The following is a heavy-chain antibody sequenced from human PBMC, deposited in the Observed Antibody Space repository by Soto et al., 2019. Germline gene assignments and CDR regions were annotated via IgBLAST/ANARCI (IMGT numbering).Heavy chain of an antibody. CDR1: GYSFTSYW. Sequence: GESLKISCKGSGYSFTSYWISWVRQMPGKGLEWMGRIDPSDSYTNYSPSFQGHVTISADKSISTAYLQWSSLKASDTAMYYCARTGWYYDFWSGYYSGYDYYYGMDVWGQGTTVTVSS. CDR2: IDPSDSYT. J-gene: IGHJ6*02. D-gene: IGHD3-3*01. CDR3: ARTGWYYDFWSGYYSGYDYYYGMDV. V-gene: IGHV5-10-1*01.